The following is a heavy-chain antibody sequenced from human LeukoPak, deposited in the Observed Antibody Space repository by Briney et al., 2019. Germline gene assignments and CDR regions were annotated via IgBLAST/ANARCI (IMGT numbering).Heavy chain of an antibody. Sequence: GGSLRLSCATSGFIFSSYWMCWVRQAPGKGLEWVANIKSDGSEEYYGDSVKGRFTISRDNAKNSLYLQMNSLRVEDTAVYYCATGVGHAFGIWGQGTMVTVSS. CDR1: GFIFSSYW. CDR3: ATGVGHAFGI. D-gene: IGHD1-14*01. J-gene: IGHJ3*02. CDR2: IKSDGSEE. V-gene: IGHV3-7*01.